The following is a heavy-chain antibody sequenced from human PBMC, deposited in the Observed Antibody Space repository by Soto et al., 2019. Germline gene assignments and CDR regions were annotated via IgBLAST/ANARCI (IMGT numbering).Heavy chain of an antibody. CDR1: GFTFSSYG. CDR2: ISYDGSNK. Sequence: HPGGSLRLSCAASGFTFSSYGMHWVRQAPGKGLEWVAVISYDGSNKYYADSVKGRFTISRDNSKNTLYLQMNSLRAEDTAVYYCAKDISGRSYYYDSSGPYWGQGTLVTVSS. CDR3: AKDISGRSYYYDSSGPY. D-gene: IGHD3-22*01. J-gene: IGHJ4*02. V-gene: IGHV3-30*18.